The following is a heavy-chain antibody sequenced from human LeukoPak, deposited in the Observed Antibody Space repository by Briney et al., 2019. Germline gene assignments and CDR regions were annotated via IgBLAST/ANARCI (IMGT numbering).Heavy chain of an antibody. CDR3: AKEGIYYYGMDV. CDR1: GFTFDDSA. J-gene: IGHJ6*02. Sequence: GGSLRLSCAASGFTFDDSAMHWVRHAPGKGLEWVSLISGDGGSTYYADSVKGRLTISRDNSKNSLYLQMNSLTTEDTALYYCAKEGIYYYGMDVWGQGTTVTASS. V-gene: IGHV3-43*02. CDR2: ISGDGGST. D-gene: IGHD6-13*01.